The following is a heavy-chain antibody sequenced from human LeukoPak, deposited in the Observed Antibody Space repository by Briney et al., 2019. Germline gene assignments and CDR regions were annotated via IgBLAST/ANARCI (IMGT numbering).Heavy chain of an antibody. CDR3: AKDWFDY. J-gene: IGHJ4*02. CDR2: ITGGGADT. V-gene: IGHV3-23*01. Sequence: PGGSLRFSCAASGFTFSSYAMTWVRQAPGKGLEWVSTITGGGADTCYADSVKGRFTISRDNSKNTLYLQMNSLRAEDTAIYYCAKDWFDYWGQGTLVTVSS. CDR1: GFTFSSYA.